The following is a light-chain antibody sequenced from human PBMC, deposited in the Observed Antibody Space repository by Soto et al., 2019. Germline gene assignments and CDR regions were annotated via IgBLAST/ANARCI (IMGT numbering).Light chain of an antibody. CDR2: GAS. V-gene: IGKV3-20*01. CDR3: QQYGSSPRT. J-gene: IGKJ1*01. Sequence: SCRASQSVSSSYLAWYRQKPGQAPSLLIYGASSRATGIPDRFSGSGSGTDFTLTISRLEPEDFAVYYCQQYGSSPRTFGQGTKVDIK. CDR1: QSVSSSY.